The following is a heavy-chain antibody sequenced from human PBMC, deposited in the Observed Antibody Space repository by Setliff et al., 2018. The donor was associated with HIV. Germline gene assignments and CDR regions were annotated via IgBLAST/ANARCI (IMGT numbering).Heavy chain of an antibody. D-gene: IGHD3-10*01. CDR1: GGSISSGGYY. Sequence: SETLSLTCTVSGGSISSGGYYWSWIRQHPEKGLEWIGYIYYSGSAYYNPSLKSRATIALDTSKNQFSLKLTSMTAADTAVYYCAREWRGRYYYYMDVWGKGTTVTVS. V-gene: IGHV4-31*03. CDR3: AREWRGRYYYYMDV. J-gene: IGHJ6*03. CDR2: IYYSGSA.